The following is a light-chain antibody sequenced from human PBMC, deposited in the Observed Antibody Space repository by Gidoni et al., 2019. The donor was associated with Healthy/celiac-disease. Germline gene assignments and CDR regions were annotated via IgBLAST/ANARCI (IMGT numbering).Light chain of an antibody. J-gene: IGLJ2*01. CDR1: SLRNYD. Sequence: SSELTQDPAVSVALGQTDRSTCQGASLRNYDTTWYPQKPRQAPVLVIYEQNRRPSALPDRFSGSSSGNTTSLTITVSRAEDEAVYYCNSRDTNADAVVFGGGTRLTVL. V-gene: IGLV3-19*01. CDR2: EQN. CDR3: NSRDTNADAVV.